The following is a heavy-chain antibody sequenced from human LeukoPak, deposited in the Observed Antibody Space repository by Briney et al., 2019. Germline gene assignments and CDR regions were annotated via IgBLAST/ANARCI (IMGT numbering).Heavy chain of an antibody. Sequence: SETLSLTCAVSGAFITNSHWWSWARQPPGKGLEWIGEIYHSGTTNYNPSLKSRVTMSVDKSKNQFSLKLSSVTAADTAVYYCARRRMSWGAFDIWGQGTMVTVAS. D-gene: IGHD3-16*01. CDR2: IYHSGTT. CDR3: ARRRMSWGAFDI. J-gene: IGHJ3*02. CDR1: GAFITNSHW. V-gene: IGHV4-4*02.